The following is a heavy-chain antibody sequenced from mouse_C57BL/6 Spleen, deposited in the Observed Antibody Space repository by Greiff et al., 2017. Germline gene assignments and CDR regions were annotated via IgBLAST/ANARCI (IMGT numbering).Heavy chain of an antibody. V-gene: IGHV13-2*01. D-gene: IGHD2-4*01. CDR1: GFTFSNYR. CDR2: ITVKSDNYGA. J-gene: IGHJ2*01. CDR3: SRGGYDYDVGCFDY. Sequence: VQLVETGGGLVRPGNSLKLSCVTSGFTFSNYRMHWLRQPPGKRLEWIAVITVKSDNYGANYEESVKGRFAISRDDSKSSVYLEMNRVKKEDTASYIGSRGGYDYDVGCFDYWGQGTTLTVSS.